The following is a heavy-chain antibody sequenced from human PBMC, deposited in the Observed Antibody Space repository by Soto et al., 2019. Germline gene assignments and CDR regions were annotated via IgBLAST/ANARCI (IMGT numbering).Heavy chain of an antibody. J-gene: IGHJ4*02. V-gene: IGHV3-23*01. CDR1: GFTFSNYP. CDR3: ARPV. Sequence: EVQVSESGGGLVQPGGSLRLSCATSGFTFSNYPMNWVRQAPGKGLEWVSGISAGGDRTYYADSVKGRFTIFRDNSKNSVSLRMNSLRVEDTAVYYCARPVWGPGTLVTVSS. CDR2: ISAGGDRT.